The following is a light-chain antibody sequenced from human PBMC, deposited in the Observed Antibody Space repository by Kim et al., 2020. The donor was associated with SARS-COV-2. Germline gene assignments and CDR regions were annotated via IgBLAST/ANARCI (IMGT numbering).Light chain of an antibody. V-gene: IGLV3-19*01. CDR1: SLRNFY. J-gene: IGLJ2*01. CDR3: ASRDNSANPIL. CDR2: GKN. Sequence: SSELTQDPTVSVALGQTVRITCQGDSLRNFYASWYQQKPGQAPLLVIYGKNIRPSGIPDRFSGSSSGNTASLSIGGAQAEDEADYYCASRDNSANPILFGAGTKLTVL.